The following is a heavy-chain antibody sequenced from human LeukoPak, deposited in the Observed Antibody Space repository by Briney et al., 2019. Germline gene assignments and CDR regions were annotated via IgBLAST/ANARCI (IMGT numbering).Heavy chain of an antibody. CDR1: GFTFSSYA. CDR2: ISCSGGST. CDR3: AKVRRYCSSTSCYARYYYYGMDV. Sequence: GGSLRLSCAASGFTFSSYAMSWVRQAPGKGLEWVSAISCSGGSTYYADSVKGRFTISRDNSKNTLYLQMNSLRAEDTAVYYCAKVRRYCSSTSCYARYYYYGMDVWGQGTTVTVSS. D-gene: IGHD2-2*01. V-gene: IGHV3-23*01. J-gene: IGHJ6*02.